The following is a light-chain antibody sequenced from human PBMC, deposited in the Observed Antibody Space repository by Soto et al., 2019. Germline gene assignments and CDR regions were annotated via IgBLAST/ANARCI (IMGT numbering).Light chain of an antibody. J-gene: IGLJ1*01. CDR1: SSDVGGYNY. CDR2: DVS. V-gene: IGLV2-11*01. CDR3: CSYAGSYTYV. Sequence: QSALAHPGSVSGSPGQSVTISCTGTSSDVGGYNYVSWYQQHPGKAPKLMIYDVSKRPSGVPDRFSGSKSGNTASLTISGLQAEDEADYYCCSYAGSYTYVFGAGTKVTVL.